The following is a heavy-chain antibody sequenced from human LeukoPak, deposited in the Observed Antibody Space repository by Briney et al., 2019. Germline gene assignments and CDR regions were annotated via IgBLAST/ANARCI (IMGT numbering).Heavy chain of an antibody. J-gene: IGHJ4*02. CDR1: GGSISSGDYY. D-gene: IGHD5-18*01. CDR2: IYYSGST. Sequence: ASKTLSLTCTVSGGSISSGDYYWSWIRQPPGKGLEWIGYIYYSGSTYYTPSLRGRVTISVDTSKNQFSLNLSSVTAADTAVYYCARGYSLDYWGQGTLVTVSS. V-gene: IGHV4-30-4*01. CDR3: ARGYSLDY.